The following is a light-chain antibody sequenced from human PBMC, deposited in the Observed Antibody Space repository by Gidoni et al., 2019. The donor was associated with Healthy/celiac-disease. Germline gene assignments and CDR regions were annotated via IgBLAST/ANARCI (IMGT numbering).Light chain of an antibody. J-gene: IGKJ1*01. CDR1: QSSSSY. V-gene: IGKV1-39*01. CDR2: AAS. CDR3: QQSYSTPLT. Sequence: DIQMTQSPSSLSASVGDRVTISCRASQSSSSYLNWYQQKPGKAPKLLTYAASSLQRGVPSRFSGSGSGTDCTLKISSLQPEDFATYYCQQSYSTPLTFGQXNKVEIK.